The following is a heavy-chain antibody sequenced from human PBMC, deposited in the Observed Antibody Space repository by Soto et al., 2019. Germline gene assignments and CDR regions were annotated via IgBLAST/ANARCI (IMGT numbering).Heavy chain of an antibody. CDR1: GFTFSSYA. Sequence: EVQLLESGGGLVQPGGSLRLSCAASGFTFSSYAMSWVRQAPGKGLEWVSAISGSGGSTYYADSVKGRFTISRDNSKNTLYLQMNSLRAEDTAVYYCEKSYTANWYFDLWGRGTLVTVSS. V-gene: IGHV3-23*01. J-gene: IGHJ2*01. CDR2: ISGSGGST. CDR3: EKSYTANWYFDL. D-gene: IGHD3-16*01.